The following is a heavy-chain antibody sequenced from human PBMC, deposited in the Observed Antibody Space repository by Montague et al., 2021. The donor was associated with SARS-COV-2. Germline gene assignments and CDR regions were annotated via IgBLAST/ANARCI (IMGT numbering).Heavy chain of an antibody. D-gene: IGHD5-18*01. J-gene: IGHJ4*02. CDR3: ARDQGGYSYNDY. CDR1: GFTFPSYA. V-gene: IGHV3-30-3*01. Sequence: SLRLSCAASGFTFPSYAMHWVRQAPGKGLEWVAVISFDGTNKYYTDSVKGRFTISRDNSKNTLYLQMHSVRPEDTAVYYCARDQGGYSYNDYWGQGTLVTVSS. CDR2: ISFDGTNK.